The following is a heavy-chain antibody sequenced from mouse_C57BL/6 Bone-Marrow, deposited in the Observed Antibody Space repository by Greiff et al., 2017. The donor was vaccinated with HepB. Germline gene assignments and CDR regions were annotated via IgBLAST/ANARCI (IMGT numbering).Heavy chain of an antibody. Sequence: VQLQQSGAELVRPGSSVKMSCKTSGYTFTSYGINWVKQRPGQGLEWIGYIYIGNGYTEYNEKFKGKATLTSDTSSSTAYMQLSSLTSEDSAIYVCETIYYGNYLSGYFDVWGTGTTVTVSS. D-gene: IGHD2-1*01. CDR3: ETIYYGNYLSGYFDV. V-gene: IGHV1-58*01. CDR2: IYIGNGYT. CDR1: GYTFTSYG. J-gene: IGHJ1*03.